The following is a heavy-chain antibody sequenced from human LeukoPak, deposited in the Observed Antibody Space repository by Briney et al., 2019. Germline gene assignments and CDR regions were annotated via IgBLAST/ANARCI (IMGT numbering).Heavy chain of an antibody. D-gene: IGHD5-12*01. CDR3: ASDIVATSGDF. CDR2: ITSSGDDI. J-gene: IGHJ4*02. V-gene: IGHV3-11*01. Sequence: GESLRLSCTASGFTFSDYYMSWIRQAPGKGLEWVAYITSSGDDIYYADSVKGRFTISRDNAKNALFLRMSSLRVEDTATYYCASDIVATSGDFWGQGTLVSVSS. CDR1: GFTFSDYY.